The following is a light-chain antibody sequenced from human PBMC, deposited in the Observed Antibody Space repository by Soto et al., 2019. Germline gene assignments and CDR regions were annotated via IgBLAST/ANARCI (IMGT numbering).Light chain of an antibody. CDR2: GAS. CDR1: QSVSSN. CDR3: QQYNNWPPWT. J-gene: IGKJ1*01. V-gene: IGKV3-15*01. Sequence: EIVMTQSPATLSVSPGERATLSCRASQSVSSNLAWYQQIPGQPPRLLIYGASTTATGIPARFSGSGSGTEFTHPISSLQSEDFAVYYCQQYNNWPPWTFGQGTKVEIK.